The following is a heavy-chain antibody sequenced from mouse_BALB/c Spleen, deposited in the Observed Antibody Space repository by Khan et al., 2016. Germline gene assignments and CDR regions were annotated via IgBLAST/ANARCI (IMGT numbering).Heavy chain of an antibody. D-gene: IGHD1-1*01. CDR3: ARYRYDHGSSRYFDV. J-gene: IGHJ1*01. V-gene: IGHV9-3-1*01. Sequence: QIQLVQSGPELKKPGKTVKISCKASGYTFTNYGMNWVKQAPGKGLKWMGWINTYSGESTYADDFKGRFAFSLETSANTAYLQINNLKNEDTATYFCARYRYDHGSSRYFDVWGAGTTVTVSS. CDR1: GYTFTNYG. CDR2: INTYSGES.